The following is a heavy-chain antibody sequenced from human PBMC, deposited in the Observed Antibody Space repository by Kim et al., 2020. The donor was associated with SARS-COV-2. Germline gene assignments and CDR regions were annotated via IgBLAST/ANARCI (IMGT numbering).Heavy chain of an antibody. J-gene: IGHJ4*02. D-gene: IGHD6-13*01. V-gene: IGHV3-23*01. CDR2: ISDSGAET. CDR3: AKDGYSSTWYHFDY. Sequence: GGSLRLSCAASGFTFSSYAMNWVRQAPGKGLEWVSTISDSGAETYYADSVKGRFTISRDNSKNTVYLQMNSLRAEDTAVYYCAKDGYSSTWYHFDYWGQGTLVTVSS. CDR1: GFTFSSYA.